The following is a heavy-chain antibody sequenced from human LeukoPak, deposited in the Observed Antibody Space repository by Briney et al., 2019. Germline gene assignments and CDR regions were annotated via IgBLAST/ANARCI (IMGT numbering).Heavy chain of an antibody. V-gene: IGHV3-30*18. D-gene: IGHD4-11*01. CDR1: GFTFSSYG. J-gene: IGHJ4*02. CDR2: ISYDGSNK. CDR3: AKDHATVPLD. Sequence: GRSLRLSCAASGFTFSSYGMHWVRQAPGKGLEWVAVISYDGSNKYYADSVKGRFTISRDNSKNTLYLQMNSLRAEDTAVYYCAKDHATVPLDGGQRALVTVSS.